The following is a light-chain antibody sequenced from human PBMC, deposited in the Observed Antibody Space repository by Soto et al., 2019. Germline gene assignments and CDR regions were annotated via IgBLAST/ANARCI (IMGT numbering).Light chain of an antibody. V-gene: IGKV3-20*01. CDR1: QRVRG. Sequence: EIVLTQSPGTLSLSPGERATLSCRASQRVRGMAWYQHIRGQAPRLLISGASTRASGSPDRFSGSVSGTDFTLTIKRQEPEDFSVYYCQQYGSALITFGQGTRLEIK. J-gene: IGKJ5*01. CDR3: QQYGSALIT. CDR2: GAS.